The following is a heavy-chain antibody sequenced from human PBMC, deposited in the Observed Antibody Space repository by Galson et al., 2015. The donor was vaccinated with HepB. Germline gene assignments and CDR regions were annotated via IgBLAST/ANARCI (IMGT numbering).Heavy chain of an antibody. V-gene: IGHV3-7*01. D-gene: IGHD6-19*01. CDR1: GFTFSSYW. CDR3: ARGETVAGTLYFDY. Sequence: SLRLSCAASGFTFSSYWMSRVRQAPGKGLEWVANIKQDGSEKYYVDSVKGRFTISRDNAKNSLYLQMNSLRAEDTAVYYCARGETVAGTLYFDYWGQGTLVTVSS. J-gene: IGHJ4*02. CDR2: IKQDGSEK.